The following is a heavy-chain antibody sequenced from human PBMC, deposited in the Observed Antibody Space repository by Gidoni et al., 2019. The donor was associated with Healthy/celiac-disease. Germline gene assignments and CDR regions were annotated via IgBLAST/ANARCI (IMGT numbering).Heavy chain of an antibody. V-gene: IGHV3-30*18. Sequence: ESGGGVVQPGRSLRLSCAASGFTFSSYGMHWVRQAPGKGLEWVAVIAYDGRNNYYADSVKGRFTISRDNSKNTLYLQMNSLRAEDTAVYYCAKGPYSGYVGFYYYYYGMDVWGQGTTVTVSS. CDR1: GFTFSSYG. CDR3: AKGPYSGYVGFYYYYYGMDV. CDR2: IAYDGRNN. D-gene: IGHD5-12*01. J-gene: IGHJ6*02.